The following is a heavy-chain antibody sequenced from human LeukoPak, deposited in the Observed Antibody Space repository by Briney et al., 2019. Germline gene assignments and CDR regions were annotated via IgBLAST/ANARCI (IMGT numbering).Heavy chain of an antibody. V-gene: IGHV4-59*01. J-gene: IGHJ6*03. Sequence: SETLSLTCAVYGGSFSGYYWSWIRQPPGKGLEWIGYIYYSGSTNYNPSLKSRVTISVDTSKNQFSLKLSSVTAADTAVYYCARDGSDHYYYYYMDVWGKGTTVAVSS. D-gene: IGHD3-10*01. CDR1: GGSFSGYY. CDR3: ARDGSDHYYYYYMDV. CDR2: IYYSGST.